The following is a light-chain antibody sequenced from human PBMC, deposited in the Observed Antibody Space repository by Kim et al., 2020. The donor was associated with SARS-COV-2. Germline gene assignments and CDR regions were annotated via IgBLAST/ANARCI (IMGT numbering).Light chain of an antibody. CDR2: DAS. J-gene: IGKJ1*01. CDR3: QQYDDSQWT. Sequence: EIMLTQSPGTLSLSPGERATLSCRASQSVSSSSLAWYQQKPGQAPRLLIYDASSRATGIADRFSGSGSGTDFTLTISRLEPEDFAVYYCQQYDDSQWTFGQGTKVDIK. CDR1: QSVSSSS. V-gene: IGKV3-20*01.